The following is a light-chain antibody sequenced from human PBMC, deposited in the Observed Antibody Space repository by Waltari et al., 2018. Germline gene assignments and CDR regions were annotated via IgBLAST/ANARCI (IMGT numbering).Light chain of an antibody. CDR2: GAS. V-gene: IGKV3-20*01. CDR1: QSVSRA. Sequence: FLTQSPGTLSLSLRARANLSCRTSQSVSRALAWYQQKPGQAPRLLINGASSGATGIPDRFSGSGSETDISLTISRLEPDEFAGYYFQHDLRFPVTFGQGTTVEI. J-gene: IGKJ1*01. CDR3: QHDLRFPVT.